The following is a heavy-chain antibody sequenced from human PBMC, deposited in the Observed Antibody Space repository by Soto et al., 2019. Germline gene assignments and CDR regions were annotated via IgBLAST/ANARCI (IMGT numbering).Heavy chain of an antibody. CDR1: GGSISGSY. CDR3: ARRTSSGAIAD. CDR2: VYYTGST. Sequence: SETLSLTCSVSGGSISGSYWSWIRQSPGKGLEWLGYVYYTGSTNYHPFLKTRLSFSISRDRSSLQFSLSLRSVTATDTAVYFCARRTSSGAIADWGQGKMVTVSS. D-gene: IGHD2-21*01. J-gene: IGHJ4*02. V-gene: IGHV4-59*08.